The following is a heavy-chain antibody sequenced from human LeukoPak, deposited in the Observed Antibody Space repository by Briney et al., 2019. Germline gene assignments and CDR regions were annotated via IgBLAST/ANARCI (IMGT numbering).Heavy chain of an antibody. CDR1: GFTFSSYW. CDR2: IKQDGSEK. Sequence: PGGSLRLSCAASGFTFSSYWMSWVRQAPGKGLEWVANIKQDGSEKYYVDSVKGRFTISRDNAKNSLYLQMNSLRAEDTAVYYCAKVADPYSGSYDYWGQGTLVTVSS. D-gene: IGHD1-26*01. CDR3: AKVADPYSGSYDY. V-gene: IGHV3-7*03. J-gene: IGHJ4*02.